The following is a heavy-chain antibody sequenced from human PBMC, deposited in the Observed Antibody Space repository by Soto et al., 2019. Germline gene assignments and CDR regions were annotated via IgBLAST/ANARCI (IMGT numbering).Heavy chain of an antibody. Sequence: QVQLQESGPGLVKPSETLSLTCTVSGGSISSYYWSWIRQPPGKGLEWIGYIYYSGSTNYNPSLKRRVTISVDTSKNQCSLKLSSVTAADTAVYYCASRYGGTLDYWGQGTLVTVSS. CDR1: GGSISSYY. CDR3: ASRYGGTLDY. CDR2: IYYSGST. J-gene: IGHJ4*02. V-gene: IGHV4-59*08. D-gene: IGHD4-17*01.